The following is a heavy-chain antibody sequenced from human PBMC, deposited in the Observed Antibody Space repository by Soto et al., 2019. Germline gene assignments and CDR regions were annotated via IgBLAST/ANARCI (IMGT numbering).Heavy chain of an antibody. CDR2: IYNSGTT. CDR1: GASTVSHYH. Sequence: QVQLQESGPGLVKPSQTLSLTCSVSGASTVSHYHWTWIRQPPGKGLEWMGYIYNSGTTFYNPSPTSRLSISMDTSGNQFSLELRSVTAADTAVYYCALALGPTTGLDYWGQGTLVTVSS. J-gene: IGHJ4*02. D-gene: IGHD1-26*01. CDR3: ALALGPTTGLDY. V-gene: IGHV4-31*02.